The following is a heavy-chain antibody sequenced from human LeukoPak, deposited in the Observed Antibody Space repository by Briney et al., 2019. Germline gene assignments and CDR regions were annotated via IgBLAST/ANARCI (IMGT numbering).Heavy chain of an antibody. CDR1: GGSISSGGYS. V-gene: IGHV4-30-2*01. CDR2: IYHSGST. CDR3: ARATDDYVWGTRDAFDI. Sequence: SETLSLTCAVSGGSISSGGYSWSWIRQPPGKGLEWIGYIYHSGSTYYNPSLKSRVTISVDRSKNQFSLKLSSVTAADTAVYYCARATDDYVWGTRDAFDIWGQGTMVTVSS. D-gene: IGHD3-16*01. J-gene: IGHJ3*02.